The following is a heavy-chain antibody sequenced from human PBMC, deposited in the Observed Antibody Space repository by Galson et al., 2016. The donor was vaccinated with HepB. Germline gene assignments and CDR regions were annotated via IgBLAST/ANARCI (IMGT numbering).Heavy chain of an antibody. CDR2: IHIGGST. J-gene: IGHJ3*02. Sequence: SLRLSCAASGFSVSSNYMSWVRQTPGKGLEWVSVIHIGGSTYYGDSVKGRVTISRDNSKNTVYLQMNSLRAVDTAVYYCVRDTGKWGYNYASDASDIWGRGTMVTVSS. CDR3: VRDTGKWGYNYASDASDI. CDR1: GFSVSSNY. V-gene: IGHV3-53*01. D-gene: IGHD5-18*01.